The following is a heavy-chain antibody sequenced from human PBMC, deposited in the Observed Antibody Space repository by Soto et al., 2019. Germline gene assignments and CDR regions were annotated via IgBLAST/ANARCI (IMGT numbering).Heavy chain of an antibody. CDR2: INSDGSST. V-gene: IGHV3-74*01. J-gene: IGHJ6*03. Sequence: GGSLRLSCAASGFTFSSYWMHWGRQAPWKGLVWVSRINSDGSSTSYADSVKGRFTISRDNAKNTLYLQMNSLRAEDTAVYYCARRRTSYYYYYYMDVWGKGTTVTVSS. CDR3: ARRRTSYYYYYYMDV. CDR1: GFTFSSYW.